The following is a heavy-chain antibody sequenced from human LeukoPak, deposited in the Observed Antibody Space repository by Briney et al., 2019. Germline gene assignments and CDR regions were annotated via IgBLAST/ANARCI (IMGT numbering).Heavy chain of an antibody. V-gene: IGHV4-61*05. CDR2: IYYSGST. CDR1: GGSISSSSYY. CDR3: ARYHLPTYYYDSRGGPDAFDI. J-gene: IGHJ3*02. Sequence: SETLSLTCTVSGGSISSSSYYWGWIRQPPGKGLEWFGYIYYSGSTNYNPSLKSRVTISVDTSKNQFSLKLSSVTAADTAVYYCARYHLPTYYYDSRGGPDAFDIWGQGTMVTVSS. D-gene: IGHD3-22*01.